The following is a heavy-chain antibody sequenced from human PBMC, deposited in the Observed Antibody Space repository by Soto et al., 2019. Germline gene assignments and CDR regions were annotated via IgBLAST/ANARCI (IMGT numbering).Heavy chain of an antibody. CDR2: ISSSSSYI. V-gene: IGHV3-21*01. D-gene: IGHD2-15*01. CDR1: GFTFSSYS. CDR3: ARVRCSGGSCYKMGYYYYGMDV. J-gene: IGHJ6*02. Sequence: EVQLVESGGGLVKPGGSLRLSCAASGFTFSSYSMNWVRQAPGKGLEWVSSISSSSSYIYYADSVKGRFTISRDNAKNSLYLQMNSLRAEDTAVYYCARVRCSGGSCYKMGYYYYGMDVWGQGTTVTVSS.